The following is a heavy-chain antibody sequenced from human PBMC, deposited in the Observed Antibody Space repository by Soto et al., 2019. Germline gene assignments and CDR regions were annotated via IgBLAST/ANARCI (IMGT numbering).Heavy chain of an antibody. V-gene: IGHV5-51*01. CDR3: ARSGYSSQGMAV. J-gene: IGHJ6*02. CDR2: IYPTDSDT. Sequence: PGESLKISCQGSGYIFTTYWIGWVRQMPGKGLEWMGIIYPTDSDTRYSPSFQGQVTISADKSITTAYLQWSSLRASDTAVYYCARSGYSSQGMAVWGQGNTVTVSS. CDR1: GYIFTTYW. D-gene: IGHD2-2*03.